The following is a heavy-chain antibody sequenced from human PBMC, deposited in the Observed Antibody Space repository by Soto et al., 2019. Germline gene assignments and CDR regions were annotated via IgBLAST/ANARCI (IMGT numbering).Heavy chain of an antibody. CDR2: IYYSGST. CDR3: ERLPPTDYYYYVMDV. D-gene: IGHD6-25*01. V-gene: IGHV4-30-4*02. CDR1: GGSISSGDYY. J-gene: IGHJ6*02. Sequence: SDTLSLTCTVSGGSISSGDYYWSWIRQPPGKGLEWIGYIYYSGSTYYNPSLKSRVTISVDTSKNQFSLKLSSVTAADTAVYYCERLPPTDYYYYVMDVWGQGTAVNVSS.